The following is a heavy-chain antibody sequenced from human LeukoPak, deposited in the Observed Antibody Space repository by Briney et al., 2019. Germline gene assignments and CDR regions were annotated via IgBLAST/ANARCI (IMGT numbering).Heavy chain of an antibody. CDR1: GFTFSSYW. D-gene: IGHD6-19*01. CDR2: INGDGRNI. Sequence: GGSLRLSCVASGFTFSSYWMHWVRQDPRKGLVWVSRINGDGRNINYADSVRGRFTISRDNAKNTLYLQMNTLRVEDTAVYYCARDPYSSGSDAFDIWGQGTMVTVSS. J-gene: IGHJ3*02. CDR3: ARDPYSSGSDAFDI. V-gene: IGHV3-74*01.